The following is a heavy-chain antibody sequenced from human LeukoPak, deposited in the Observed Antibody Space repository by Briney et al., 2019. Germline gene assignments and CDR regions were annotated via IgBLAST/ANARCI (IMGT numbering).Heavy chain of an antibody. Sequence: GGSLRLSCTASGFTFGDYAMSWVRQAPGKGLEWVGFIRSKTYSGTTEYAASVKGRFTISRDDSKSIAYLQVNSLKTEDTAVYYCTGSFGELSFFAHRGQGTLVTVSS. CDR3: TGSFGELSFFAH. J-gene: IGHJ4*02. CDR2: IRSKTYSGTT. D-gene: IGHD3-10*01. V-gene: IGHV3-49*04. CDR1: GFTFGDYA.